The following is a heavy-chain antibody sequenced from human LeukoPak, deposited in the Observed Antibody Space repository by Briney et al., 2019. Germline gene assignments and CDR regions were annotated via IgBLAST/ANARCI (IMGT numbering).Heavy chain of an antibody. D-gene: IGHD3-10*01. Sequence: SETLSLTCTVSSGSISTSNYYWGWVRQPPGKALEWIGNIFYSGSTYYSPSLKSRVTISLDTSRNQFSLKLNSVTAADTAVYYCARDKSRTYGSADAFDIWGQGTMVTVSS. J-gene: IGHJ3*02. CDR2: IFYSGST. V-gene: IGHV4-39*07. CDR1: SGSISTSNYY. CDR3: ARDKSRTYGSADAFDI.